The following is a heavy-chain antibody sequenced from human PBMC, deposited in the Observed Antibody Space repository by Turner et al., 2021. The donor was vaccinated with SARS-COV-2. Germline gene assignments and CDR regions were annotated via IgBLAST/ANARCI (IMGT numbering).Heavy chain of an antibody. J-gene: IGHJ6*02. Sequence: EVQLVESGGGLVKPGGSLRLSCPASRFTFRSYRLTWVRQAPGKGLEWVSSISYSSTYIYYADSVKGRFTISRDNAKNSLYLQMNSLRAEDTAVYYCARDHRPVVVPAAKRAGSYYYGMDVWGQGTTVTVSS. D-gene: IGHD2-2*01. CDR2: ISYSSTYI. V-gene: IGHV3-21*01. CDR3: ARDHRPVVVPAAKRAGSYYYGMDV. CDR1: RFTFRSYR.